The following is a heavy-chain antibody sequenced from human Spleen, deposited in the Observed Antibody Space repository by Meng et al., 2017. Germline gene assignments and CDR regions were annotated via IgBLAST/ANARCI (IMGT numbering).Heavy chain of an antibody. CDR3: ARGTPGRSYSDY. CDR1: DYTFTGYG. D-gene: IGHD3-10*01. V-gene: IGHV1-18*01. CDR2: LGAHDGDT. Sequence: QVQPVQSGPDVNKPGASVKVSCKASDYTFTGYGVSWVRQAPGQGLEWMAWLGAHDGDTSHAPKFQGRVTVSADRPTATAYMELRSLRSDDTAVYYCARGTPGRSYSDYWGQGTLVTVSS. J-gene: IGHJ4*02.